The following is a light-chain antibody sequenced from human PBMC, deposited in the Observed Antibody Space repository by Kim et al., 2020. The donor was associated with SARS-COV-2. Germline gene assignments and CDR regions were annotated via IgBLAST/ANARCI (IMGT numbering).Light chain of an antibody. CDR3: NSRDTSGNVI. V-gene: IGLV3-19*01. CDR1: SLRSYY. CDR2: GYT. J-gene: IGLJ2*01. Sequence: VALGQTVRIPCQGDSLRSYYASWYQQKTGQAPILVMYGYTNRPSGIPDRFSGSSSGNTASLTITGAQAEDEAAYYCNSRDTSGNVIFGGGTQLTVL.